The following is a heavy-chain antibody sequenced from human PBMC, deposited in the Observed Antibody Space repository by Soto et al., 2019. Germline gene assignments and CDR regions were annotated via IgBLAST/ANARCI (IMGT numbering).Heavy chain of an antibody. V-gene: IGHV3-33*01. CDR3: ARDGVSRFLIPSELDY. Sequence: QVQLVESGGGVVQPGRALRLSCAASGFTFSSYGMHWVRQAPGKGLEWVALIWYDGGKQYYADSVKGRFTISRDNSKNTLFLEMNSLRPEDTAVYYCARDGVSRFLIPSELDYWGQGTLVTVSS. CDR1: GFTFSSYG. J-gene: IGHJ4*02. D-gene: IGHD3-3*01. CDR2: IWYDGGKQ.